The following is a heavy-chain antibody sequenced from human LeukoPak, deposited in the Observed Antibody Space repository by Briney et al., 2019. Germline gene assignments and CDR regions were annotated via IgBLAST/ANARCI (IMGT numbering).Heavy chain of an antibody. V-gene: IGHV3-21*01. Sequence: GGSLRLSCAASGFTFSSYSMNWVRQAPGKGLEWVSSISSSSSYIYYADSVKGRFTISRDNAKNSLYLQMNSLRAEDTAVHYCARELNVDTAMATGYWGQGTLVTVSS. CDR3: ARELNVDTAMATGY. CDR2: ISSSSSYI. CDR1: GFTFSSYS. D-gene: IGHD5-18*01. J-gene: IGHJ4*02.